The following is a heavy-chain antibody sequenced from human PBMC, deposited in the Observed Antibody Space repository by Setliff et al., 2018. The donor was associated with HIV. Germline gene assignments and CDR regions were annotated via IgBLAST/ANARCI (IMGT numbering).Heavy chain of an antibody. CDR1: GGTLSNYA. CDR2: IIPILGIA. J-gene: IGHJ6*02. V-gene: IGHV1-69*10. Sequence: SVKVSCKASGGTLSNYAISWVRQAPGQGLEWMGGIIPILGIANYAQKFQGRVTITADESTSTAYMELSSLRSEDTAVYYCAAGGYHDILTGHSNGPHYYYGMDVWGQGTTVTVSS. D-gene: IGHD3-9*01. CDR3: AAGGYHDILTGHSNGPHYYYGMDV.